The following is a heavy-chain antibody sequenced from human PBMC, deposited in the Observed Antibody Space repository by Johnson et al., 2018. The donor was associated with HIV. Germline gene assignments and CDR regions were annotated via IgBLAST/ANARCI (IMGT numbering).Heavy chain of an antibody. CDR1: GFTFSSYG. J-gene: IGHJ3*02. Sequence: QVQLVESGGGVVQPGTSLRLSCAASGFTFSSYGIHWVRQAPGKGLEWVAFIWHDGRDVYYADSVKGRFTVSRDNSKNAVYLQMNSLGAGDTAVYYCAKDLFTEREDDVFDIWGQGTMVTVSS. CDR2: IWHDGRDV. CDR3: AKDLFTEREDDVFDI. D-gene: IGHD1-26*01. V-gene: IGHV3-33*03.